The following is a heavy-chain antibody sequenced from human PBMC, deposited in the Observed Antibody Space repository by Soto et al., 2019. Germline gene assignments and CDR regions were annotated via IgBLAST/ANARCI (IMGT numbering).Heavy chain of an antibody. CDR3: ARVGCSSTSCPRYYYYGMDV. CDR1: GGSISSSSYY. V-gene: IGHV4-39*07. D-gene: IGHD2-2*01. Sequence: SETLSLTCTVSGGSISSSSYYWGWIRQPPGKGLEWIGSIYYSGSTYYNPSLKNRVTISTMSNNKFSLELSSVTAADTAVYYCARVGCSSTSCPRYYYYGMDVWGQGTTVTVSS. CDR2: IYYSGST. J-gene: IGHJ6*02.